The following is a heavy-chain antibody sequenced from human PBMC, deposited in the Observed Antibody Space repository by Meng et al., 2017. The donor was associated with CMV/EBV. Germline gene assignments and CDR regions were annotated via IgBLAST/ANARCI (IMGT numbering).Heavy chain of an antibody. CDR1: GFSITDYA. Sequence: CAASGFSITDYAVNWVRRAPGKDLRWVSVISASGYNTFYAESVKGRFTIGRDISKNTVYLQTSSLRAKDAAVCFCAKAPTRRYYFDSWGQGSLVTVSS. CDR2: ISASGYNT. V-gene: IGHV3-23*01. D-gene: IGHD5-24*01. CDR3: AKAPTRRYYFDS. J-gene: IGHJ4*02.